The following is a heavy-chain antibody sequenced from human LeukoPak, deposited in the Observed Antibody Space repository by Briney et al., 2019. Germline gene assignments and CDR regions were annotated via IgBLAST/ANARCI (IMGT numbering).Heavy chain of an antibody. CDR3: AGGLWFGELLGI. D-gene: IGHD3-10*01. CDR2: INHSGST. V-gene: IGHV4-34*01. J-gene: IGHJ4*02. CDR1: GGSFSGYY. Sequence: SETLSLTCAVYGGSFSGYYWSWIRQPPGKELEWIGEINHSGSTNYNPSLKSRVTISVDTSKNQFSLKLSSVTAADTAVYYCAGGLWFGELLGIWGQGTLVTVSS.